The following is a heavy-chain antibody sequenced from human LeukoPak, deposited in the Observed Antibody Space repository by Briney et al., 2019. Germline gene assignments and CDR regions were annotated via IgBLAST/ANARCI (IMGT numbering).Heavy chain of an antibody. CDR1: GFTFSSYG. Sequence: GGSLRLSCAASGFTFSSYGMHWVRQAPGKGLEWVAVIWYDGSNKYYADSVKGRFTISRDNSKNTLYLQMNSLRAEDTAVYYCAKVTRSYYFWFDPWGQGTLVTVSS. J-gene: IGHJ5*02. V-gene: IGHV3-33*06. CDR3: AKVTRSYYFWFDP. CDR2: IWYDGSNK. D-gene: IGHD3-10*01.